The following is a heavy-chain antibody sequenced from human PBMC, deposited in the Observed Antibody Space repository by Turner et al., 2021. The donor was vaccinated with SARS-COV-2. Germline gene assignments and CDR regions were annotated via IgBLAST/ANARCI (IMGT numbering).Heavy chain of an antibody. CDR3: AREWNKGMDV. CDR1: GFTFSDYR. J-gene: IGHJ6*02. Sequence: EVQPLESGGGSFQLGGSPILSCAASGFTFSDYRRHWVRQGPGKVVVWDSRINSDESDATYAGSVKGLFTISRDNAKKSVSLQMGSLGVEYTALYFCAREWNKGMDVWGQGTTVTVSS. CDR2: INSDESDA. V-gene: IGHV3-74*01. D-gene: IGHD1-1*01.